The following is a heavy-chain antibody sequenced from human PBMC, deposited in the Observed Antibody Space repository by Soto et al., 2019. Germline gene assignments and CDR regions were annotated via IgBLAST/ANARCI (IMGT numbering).Heavy chain of an antibody. D-gene: IGHD5-12*01. CDR3: AKASSGYLS. Sequence: GGSLRLSCAASGFTFSSYGMHWVRQAPGKGLEWVAVISYDGSNKYYADSVKGRFTISRDNSKNTLYLQMNSLRAEDTAVYYCAKASSGYLSWGQGTLVTVSS. V-gene: IGHV3-30*18. CDR1: GFTFSSYG. CDR2: ISYDGSNK. J-gene: IGHJ4*02.